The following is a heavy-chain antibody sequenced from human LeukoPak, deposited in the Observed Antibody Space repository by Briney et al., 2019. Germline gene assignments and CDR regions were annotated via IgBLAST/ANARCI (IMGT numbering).Heavy chain of an antibody. J-gene: IGHJ4*02. CDR2: INSEGSST. Sequence: PGGSLRLSCAASGFTFSIHCVHWVRRAPGKGLVWVSSINSEGSSTSYSDSVKGRFTISRDNAKNTLYLQMNTLRAEDTAVYYCASRDYWGQGTPVTVSS. CDR3: ASRDY. V-gene: IGHV3-74*01. CDR1: GFTFSIHC.